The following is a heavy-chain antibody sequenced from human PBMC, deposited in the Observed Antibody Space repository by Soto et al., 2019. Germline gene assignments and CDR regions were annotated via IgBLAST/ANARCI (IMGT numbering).Heavy chain of an antibody. Sequence: GGSLRLSCAASGFTFSSYGMHWVRQAPGKGLEWVAVISYDGSNKYYADSVKSRFTISRDNSKNTLYLQMNSLRAEDTAVYYCAKDLYSGYDLYFQHWGQGTLVTVSS. CDR2: ISYDGSNK. CDR3: AKDLYSGYDLYFQH. J-gene: IGHJ1*01. V-gene: IGHV3-30*18. CDR1: GFTFSSYG. D-gene: IGHD5-12*01.